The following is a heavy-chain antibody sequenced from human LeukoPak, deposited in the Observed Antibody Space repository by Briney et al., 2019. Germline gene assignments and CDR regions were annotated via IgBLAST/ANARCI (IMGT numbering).Heavy chain of an antibody. CDR3: ARGPSGGYFDY. D-gene: IGHD4-23*01. J-gene: IGHJ4*02. V-gene: IGHV3-30-3*01. CDR1: GFTFSSYA. CDR2: ISYDGSNK. Sequence: TGGSLRLSCAASGFTFSSYAMHWVRQAPGKGLEWVAVISYDGSNKYYADSVKGRFTISRDNSKNTLYLQMNSLRAEDTAVYYCARGPSGGYFDYWGQGTLVTVSS.